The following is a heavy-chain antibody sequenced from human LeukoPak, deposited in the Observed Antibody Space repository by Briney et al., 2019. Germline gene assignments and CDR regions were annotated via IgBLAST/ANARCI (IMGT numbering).Heavy chain of an antibody. CDR1: GFTFSSYW. Sequence: GGSLRLSCEASGFTFSSYWMSWVRQAPGKGLEWVANLKQGGSEKYYVDSVKGRFTISRDNAKNSLYLQMNSLRAEDTAVYYCALVDGYSNKNWGQGTLVTVSS. D-gene: IGHD5-12*01. CDR3: ALVDGYSNKN. V-gene: IGHV3-7*01. CDR2: LKQGGSEK. J-gene: IGHJ4*02.